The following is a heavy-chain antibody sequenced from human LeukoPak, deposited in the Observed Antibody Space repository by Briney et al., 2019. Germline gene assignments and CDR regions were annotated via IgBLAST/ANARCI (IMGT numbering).Heavy chain of an antibody. V-gene: IGHV1-3*03. CDR3: ARVAGTLFDY. D-gene: IGHD6-19*01. CDR1: GYTFTSYD. J-gene: IGHJ4*02. Sequence: GASVKVSCKASGYTFTSYDINWVRQATGQGLEWMGWIKTVNGDTKYSQEFQGRLTITSDTSASTAYLELSSLRFEDMAVYYCARVAGTLFDYWGQGTLVTVSS. CDR2: IKTVNGDT.